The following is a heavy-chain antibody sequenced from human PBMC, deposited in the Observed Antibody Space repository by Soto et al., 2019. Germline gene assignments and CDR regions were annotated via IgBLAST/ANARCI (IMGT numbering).Heavy chain of an antibody. CDR2: VYPGDSDT. CDR3: ARRRGLYDHRSGSSEGSDY. CDR1: GYTFTSYW. V-gene: IGHV5-51*01. J-gene: IGHJ4*02. D-gene: IGHD3-3*01. Sequence: GESLKISCKGSGYTFTSYWIAWVRQMPGKGLEWMGIVYPGDSDTRYSPSFQGQVTISADKSTSTAYLQWSSLEASDTAMYYCARRRGLYDHRSGSSEGSDYGGQGTLDTISS.